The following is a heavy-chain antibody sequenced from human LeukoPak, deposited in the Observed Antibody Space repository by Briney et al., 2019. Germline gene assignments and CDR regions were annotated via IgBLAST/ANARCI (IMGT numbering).Heavy chain of an antibody. V-gene: IGHV3-30-3*01. CDR3: ARDPYSSSYYYYYMDV. J-gene: IGHJ6*03. D-gene: IGHD6-6*01. CDR2: ISYDGSNK. CDR1: GFTFSSYA. Sequence: GGSLRLSCAASGFTFSSYAMHRVRQAPGKGLEWVEVISYDGSNKYYADSVKGRFTISRDNSKNTLYLQMNSLRAEDTAVYYCARDPYSSSYYYYYMDVWGKGTTVTVSS.